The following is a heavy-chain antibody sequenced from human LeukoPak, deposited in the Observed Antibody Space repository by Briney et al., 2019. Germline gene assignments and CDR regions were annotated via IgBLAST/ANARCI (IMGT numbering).Heavy chain of an antibody. CDR3: AKYILYHGAFDI. V-gene: IGHV3-7*01. D-gene: IGHD2-8*01. CDR1: GFTLNSYG. J-gene: IGHJ3*02. Sequence: GGSLRLSCAASGFTLNSYGMSWLRQAPGKGLEWVANIQQDGNEKYYMDSVKGRFTISRDNAKNSLYLQMNSLEAEDTAVYYCAKYILYHGAFDIWGQGTMVTVSS. CDR2: IQQDGNEK.